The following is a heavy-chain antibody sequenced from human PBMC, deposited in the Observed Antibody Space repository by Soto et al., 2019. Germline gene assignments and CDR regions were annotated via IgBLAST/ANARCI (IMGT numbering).Heavy chain of an antibody. V-gene: IGHV1-18*01. D-gene: IGHD4-17*01. Sequence: QVQLVQSGAEVKKPGASVKVSCKASGYTFTSYGISWVRQAPGQGLEWMGWISAYNGNTNYAQKHQGRVTMNTDTTTSTDYRELRSLRSDDTAVYSGARGTTVETGNSWGQGTLVTVSS. J-gene: IGHJ4*02. CDR3: ARGTTVETGNS. CDR2: ISAYNGNT. CDR1: GYTFTSYG.